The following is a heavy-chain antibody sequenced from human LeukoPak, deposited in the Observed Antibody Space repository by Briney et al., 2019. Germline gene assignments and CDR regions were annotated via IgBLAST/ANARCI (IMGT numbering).Heavy chain of an antibody. Sequence: GGSLRLSCAASGFTFSDYWMHWVRQAPGKGLEWVSSISSSSSYIYYADSVKGRFTISRDNAKNSLYLQMNSLRAEDTAVYYCARGRGDDYVWGSYRRILYYFDYWGQGTLVTVSS. J-gene: IGHJ4*02. D-gene: IGHD3-16*02. CDR1: GFTFSDYW. CDR3: ARGRGDDYVWGSYRRILYYFDY. CDR2: ISSSSSYI. V-gene: IGHV3-21*01.